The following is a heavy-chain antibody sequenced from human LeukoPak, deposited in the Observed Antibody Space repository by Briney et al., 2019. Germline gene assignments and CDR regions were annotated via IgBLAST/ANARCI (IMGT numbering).Heavy chain of an antibody. J-gene: IGHJ4*02. V-gene: IGHV3-21*04. D-gene: IGHD3-10*01. CDR3: ARDRRGPFDY. CDR1: GFTFSSYS. Sequence: GGSLRLSCAASGFTFSSYSMNWVRQAPGKGLEWVSSISSSSSYIYQADSVKGRFTISRDDAKNSLYLQMNSLRADDTGVYYCARDRRGPFDYWGQGTLVTVSS. CDR2: ISSSSSYI.